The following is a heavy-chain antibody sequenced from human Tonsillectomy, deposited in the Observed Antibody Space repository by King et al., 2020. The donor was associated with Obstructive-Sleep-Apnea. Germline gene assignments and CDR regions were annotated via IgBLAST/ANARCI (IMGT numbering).Heavy chain of an antibody. J-gene: IGHJ6*02. V-gene: IGHV4-34*01. CDR3: ARGFESSWYGGTDYYYHGMDV. D-gene: IGHD6-13*01. Sequence: VQLQQWGAGLLKPSETLSLTCAVYGGSFSGYYWSWIRQPPGKGLEWIGEINHSGSTNYNPSLKSRVTISVDTSKYQFSLKLSSVTAADTAVYYFARGFESSWYGGTDYYYHGMDVWGQGTTVTVSS. CDR2: INHSGST. CDR1: GGSFSGYY.